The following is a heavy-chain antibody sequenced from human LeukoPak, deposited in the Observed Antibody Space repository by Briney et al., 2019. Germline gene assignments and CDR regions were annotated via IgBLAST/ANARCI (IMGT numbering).Heavy chain of an antibody. D-gene: IGHD3-3*01. CDR1: GGSFSGYY. V-gene: IGHV4-34*01. CDR2: INHSGST. J-gene: IGHJ4*02. CDR3: ARTLPPTYYDFWGGSHPLDY. Sequence: PSETLSLTCAVYGGSFSGYYWSWIRQPPGKGLEWIGEINHSGSTNYNPSFKSRVTISVDTSKNQFSLKLSSVTAADTAVYYCARTLPPTYYDFWGGSHPLDYWGQGTLVTVSS.